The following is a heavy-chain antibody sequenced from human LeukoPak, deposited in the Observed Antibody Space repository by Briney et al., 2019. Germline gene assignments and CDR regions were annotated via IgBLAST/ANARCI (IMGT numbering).Heavy chain of an antibody. J-gene: IGHJ6*02. CDR2: ISGGGGST. Sequence: SGGSLRLSCAGSGFTFSSYAMSWVRQAPGKGLEWVSAISGGGGSTYSADSVKGRVTISRDNSKNTLYLPINSLRAEDTAVYYCAKCIHDFWSGYYYYYYGMDVWGQGTTVTVSS. D-gene: IGHD3-3*01. CDR3: AKCIHDFWSGYYYYYYGMDV. CDR1: GFTFSSYA. V-gene: IGHV3-23*01.